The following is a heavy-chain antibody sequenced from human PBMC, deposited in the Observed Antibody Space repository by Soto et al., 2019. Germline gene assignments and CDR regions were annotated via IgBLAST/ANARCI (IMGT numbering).Heavy chain of an antibody. D-gene: IGHD2-8*01. CDR1: GYTFTSYG. Sequence: QVQLVQCGAEVKNPGASVKVSCKASGYTFTSYGISWVRQAPGQGLVWMGWISVYNGNTNYAQKLQGRVTMTTDTSTSTAYMELRSLRSDDTAVYYCARGFRSRVSYYYYGMDVWGQGTTVTVSS. CDR3: ARGFRSRVSYYYYGMDV. V-gene: IGHV1-18*01. J-gene: IGHJ6*02. CDR2: ISVYNGNT.